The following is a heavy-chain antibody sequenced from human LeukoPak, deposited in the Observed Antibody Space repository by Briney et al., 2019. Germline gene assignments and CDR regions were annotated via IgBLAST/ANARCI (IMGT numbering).Heavy chain of an antibody. D-gene: IGHD3-10*01. CDR2: IRCSWGNT. J-gene: IGHJ4*02. CDR3: AKSSVLLWFGELFTFDY. V-gene: IGHV3-23*01. Sequence: GGSLTLSCGASGFTLSSYAMSGVRQAPGGGLEGVSAIRCSWGNTYYADSVKRRFTISRDNSKNPLYLQMNSLRAEHTAVYYCAKSSVLLWFGELFTFDYWRQGTLVTVSS. CDR1: GFTLSSYA.